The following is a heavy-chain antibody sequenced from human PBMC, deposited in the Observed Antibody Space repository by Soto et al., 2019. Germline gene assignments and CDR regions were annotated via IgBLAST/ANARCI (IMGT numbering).Heavy chain of an antibody. CDR2: ISYDGVHQ. J-gene: IGHJ6*02. CDR1: GFAFSTYG. CDR3: AKVTVTYYSYYDMDV. D-gene: IGHD4-17*01. V-gene: IGHV3-30*18. Sequence: QVQLVESGGGVVQPATSLRLSCAASGFAFSTYGMHWVRQAPGKGLEWVAVISYDGVHQFYADSIKGRFTISRDNYKNTPYLQMNSLRPEDTAVYYSAKVTVTYYSYYDMDVWGHGTTVTVSS.